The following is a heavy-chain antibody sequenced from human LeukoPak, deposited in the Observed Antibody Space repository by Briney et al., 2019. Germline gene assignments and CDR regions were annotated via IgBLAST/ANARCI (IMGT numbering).Heavy chain of an antibody. D-gene: IGHD3-9*01. CDR3: ARTLYDILTGYSIKYYYYYYMDV. V-gene: IGHV4-34*01. J-gene: IGHJ6*03. CDR1: GGSFSGYY. Sequence: ASETLSLTCAVYGGSFSGYYWSWIRQPPGKGLEWIGEINHSGSTNYNPSLKSRVTISVDTSKNQFSLKLSSVTAADTAVYYCARTLYDILTGYSIKYYYYYYMDVWGKGTTVTISS. CDR2: INHSGST.